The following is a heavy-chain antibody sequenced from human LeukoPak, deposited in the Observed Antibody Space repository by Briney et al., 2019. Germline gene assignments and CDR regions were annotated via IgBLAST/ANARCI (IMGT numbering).Heavy chain of an antibody. V-gene: IGHV3-23*01. CDR3: AKSSPSYWYIDL. D-gene: IGHD2-2*01. Sequence: PGGSLRLSCAASGFTFSSFAMNWVRQAPGKGLEWVSTMSGDATSTYYADSVKGRFTISRDNSKNTLYLQMNSLRAEDTAVYSCAKSSPSYWYIDLWGRGTLVTVSS. CDR2: MSGDATST. J-gene: IGHJ2*01. CDR1: GFTFSSFA.